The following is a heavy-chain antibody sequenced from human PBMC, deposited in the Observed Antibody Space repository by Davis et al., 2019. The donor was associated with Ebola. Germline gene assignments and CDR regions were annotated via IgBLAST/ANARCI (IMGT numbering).Heavy chain of an antibody. D-gene: IGHD2-15*01. V-gene: IGHV4-30-4*01. J-gene: IGHJ3*02. CDR3: ARTPHAFDI. Sequence: LRLSCTVSGGSISSGDYYWSWIRQPPGKGLEWIGYVYYSGSTYYNPSLKSRVTISVDTSKNQFSLKLSSVTAADTAVYYCARTPHAFDIWGQGTMVTVSS. CDR1: GGSISSGDYY. CDR2: VYYSGST.